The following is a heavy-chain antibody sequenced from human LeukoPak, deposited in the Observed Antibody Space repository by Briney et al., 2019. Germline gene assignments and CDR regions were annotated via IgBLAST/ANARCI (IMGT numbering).Heavy chain of an antibody. V-gene: IGHV1-8*01. D-gene: IGHD3-10*01. CDR3: ARGSRMVRGVIIRGNYYFDY. CDR2: MNPNSGNT. Sequence: GASVKVSCKASGYTFTSYDINWVRQATGQGLEWMGWMNPNSGNTGYAQKFQGRVTMTRNTSISTAYMELSSLRSEDTAVYYCARGSRMVRGVIIRGNYYFDYWGQGTLVTVSS. J-gene: IGHJ4*02. CDR1: GYTFTSYD.